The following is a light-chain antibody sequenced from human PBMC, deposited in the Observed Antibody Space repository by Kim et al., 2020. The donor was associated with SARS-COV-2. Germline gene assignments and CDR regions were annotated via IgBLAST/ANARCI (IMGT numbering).Light chain of an antibody. J-gene: IGLJ3*02. V-gene: IGLV3-19*01. CDR1: RLRSHY. CDR3: NCRDSNHWV. Sequence: SVALGQTVRITGQDDRLRSHYASWYRQKPGQAPVLVMYGKNNRPSGIPARFSGSTSGNIVSLTITGAQAEDEADYYGNCRDSNHWVFGGGTQLTVL. CDR2: GKN.